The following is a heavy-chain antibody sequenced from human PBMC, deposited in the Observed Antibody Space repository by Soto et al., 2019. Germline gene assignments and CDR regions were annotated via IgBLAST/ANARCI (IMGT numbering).Heavy chain of an antibody. Sequence: QVQLQESGPGLVKPSDTLSLTCAVSGYSISSSNWWGWIRQPPGKGLEWIGYIYYSGTTYYNPSLKXQXTXSXXTSKNQFSLKLTSVTAVDTAVYYCARREIQGPIDYWGQGTLVTVSS. D-gene: IGHD1-26*01. V-gene: IGHV4-28*01. CDR3: ARREIQGPIDY. CDR2: IYYSGTT. J-gene: IGHJ4*02. CDR1: GYSISSSNW.